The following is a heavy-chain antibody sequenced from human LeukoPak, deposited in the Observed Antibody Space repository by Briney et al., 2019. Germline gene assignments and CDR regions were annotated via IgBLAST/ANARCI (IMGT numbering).Heavy chain of an antibody. D-gene: IGHD5-24*01. CDR2: ISYDGSNK. J-gene: IGHJ4*02. V-gene: IGHV3-30-3*01. CDR3: ARGRDGTFDY. Sequence: GGSLRLSCAASGFTYSSYAMHWVRQAPGKGLEWVAVISYDGSNKYYADSVKGRFTISRDNSKNTLYLRMNSLRAEDTAVYYCARGRDGTFDYWGQGTLVAVSS. CDR1: GFTYSSYA.